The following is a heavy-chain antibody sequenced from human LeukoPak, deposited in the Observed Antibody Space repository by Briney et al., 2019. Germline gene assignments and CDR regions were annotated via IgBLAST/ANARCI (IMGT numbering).Heavy chain of an antibody. Sequence: ASVKVSCKASGYTFTDYYMHWVRQAPGQGLEWMGWINPNSGGTNYAQKFQGRVTMTTETSTSTAYMELRSLRSDDTAVYYCARARQQLVWANWFDPWGQGTLVTVSS. CDR3: ARARQQLVWANWFDP. J-gene: IGHJ5*02. CDR2: INPNSGGT. V-gene: IGHV1-2*02. D-gene: IGHD6-13*01. CDR1: GYTFTDYY.